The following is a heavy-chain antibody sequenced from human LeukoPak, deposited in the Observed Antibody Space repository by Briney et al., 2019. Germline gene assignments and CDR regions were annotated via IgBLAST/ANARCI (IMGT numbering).Heavy chain of an antibody. CDR1: GFTFSNYA. J-gene: IGHJ3*02. CDR2: INWNGGST. Sequence: PGGSLRLSCAASGFTFSNYAMTWVRQAPGKGLEWVSGINWNGGSTGYADSVKGRFTISRDNAKNSLYLQMNSLRAEDTALYYCARAISPTICSGGSCYSPDAFDIWGQGTMVTVSS. D-gene: IGHD2-15*01. CDR3: ARAISPTICSGGSCYSPDAFDI. V-gene: IGHV3-20*04.